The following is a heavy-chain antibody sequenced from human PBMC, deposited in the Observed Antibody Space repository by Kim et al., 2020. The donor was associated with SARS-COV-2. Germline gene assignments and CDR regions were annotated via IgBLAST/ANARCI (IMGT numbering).Heavy chain of an antibody. Sequence: GGSLRLSCAASGFTFSSYEMNWVRQAPGKGLEWVSYISSSGNTIYYADSVKGRFTISRDNAKNSLYLQMNSLRAEDTAVYYCAREKSRDLSSCYSDYWGQGTLVTVSS. D-gene: IGHD2-15*01. J-gene: IGHJ4*02. CDR2: ISSSGNTI. CDR3: AREKSRDLSSCYSDY. V-gene: IGHV3-48*03. CDR1: GFTFSSYE.